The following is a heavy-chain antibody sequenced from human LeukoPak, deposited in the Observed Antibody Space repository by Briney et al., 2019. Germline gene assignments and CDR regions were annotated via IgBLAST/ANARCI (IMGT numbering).Heavy chain of an antibody. D-gene: IGHD3-3*01. Sequence: SETLSLTCTVSGDSISSYYWSWIRQPPGKGLEWIGYIYYSGSTNYDPSLKSRVTISVDTSKNQFSLKLSSVTAADTAVYYCARGYYDFWSGYSYYYGMDVWGQGTTVTVSS. CDR1: GDSISSYY. CDR3: ARGYYDFWSGYSYYYGMDV. J-gene: IGHJ6*02. CDR2: IYYSGST. V-gene: IGHV4-59*01.